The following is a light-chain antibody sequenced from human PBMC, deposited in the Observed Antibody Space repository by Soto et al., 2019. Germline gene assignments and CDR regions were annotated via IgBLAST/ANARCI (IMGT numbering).Light chain of an antibody. CDR3: QQYSSSPPEFT. V-gene: IGKV3-20*01. CDR2: GAS. J-gene: IGKJ3*01. Sequence: EIVLTQSPGTLSVSPGERVTLSCRASQSVSNSYLAWYQQRPGQAPRLLIFGASYRATGIPDRFSGSGSGTDFTLTISRLEPEDFAVYYCQQYSSSPPEFTFGPGTKVDSK. CDR1: QSVSNSY.